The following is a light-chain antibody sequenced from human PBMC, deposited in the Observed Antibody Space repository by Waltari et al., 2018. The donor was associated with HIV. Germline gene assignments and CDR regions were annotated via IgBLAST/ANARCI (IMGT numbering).Light chain of an antibody. CDR3: SSYTSSSTRV. V-gene: IGLV2-14*01. CDR2: EAS. Sequence: PGQSITISCTGPSSDVGGYNYVSWYQQHPGKAPKPMIYEASIRPSGVSNRFSGSKSGNTASLTISGLQAEDEADYYCSSYTSSSTRVFGGGTNLTVL. CDR1: SSDVGGYNY. J-gene: IGLJ2*01.